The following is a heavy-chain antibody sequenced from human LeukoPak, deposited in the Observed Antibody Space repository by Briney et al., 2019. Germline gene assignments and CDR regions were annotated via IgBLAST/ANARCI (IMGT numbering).Heavy chain of an antibody. CDR2: ISYDGRTK. D-gene: IGHD5/OR15-5a*01. Sequence: GGSLRLSCEASGFTFSSFAMHWVRQSPGKGLEWVAVISYDGRTKYYADSVKGRFIISRDNAKNSLYLQMNSLGGDDTAIYYCATYNSVNAREFQYWGQGTLVTVPS. J-gene: IGHJ1*01. CDR1: GFTFSSFA. V-gene: IGHV3-30*04. CDR3: ATYNSVNAREFQY.